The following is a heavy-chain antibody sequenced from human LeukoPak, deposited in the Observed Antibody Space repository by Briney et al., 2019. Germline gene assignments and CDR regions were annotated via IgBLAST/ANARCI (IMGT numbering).Heavy chain of an antibody. Sequence: SETLSLTCTVSGGSISSSSYYWGWIRQPPGKGLEWIGSIYYSGSTYYNPSLKSRVTISVDTSKNQFSLKLSSVTAADTAVYYCARGGYDILTGCNWFDPWGQGTLVTVSS. J-gene: IGHJ5*02. V-gene: IGHV4-39*01. CDR3: ARGGYDILTGCNWFDP. D-gene: IGHD3-9*01. CDR1: GGSISSSSYY. CDR2: IYYSGST.